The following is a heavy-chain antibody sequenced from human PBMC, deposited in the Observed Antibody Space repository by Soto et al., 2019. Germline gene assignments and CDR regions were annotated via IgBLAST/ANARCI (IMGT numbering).Heavy chain of an antibody. V-gene: IGHV4-59*01. Sequence: QVQPQESGPGLVKPSETLSLTCTVSGGSISSYYWSWIRQPPGKGLEWIGYIYYSGSTNYNPSLKSRVTISVDTSKNQFSLKLSSVTAADTAVYYCARAPRGNYGYPSYFDYWGQGTLVTVSS. CDR1: GGSISSYY. J-gene: IGHJ4*02. CDR3: ARAPRGNYGYPSYFDY. D-gene: IGHD3-10*01. CDR2: IYYSGST.